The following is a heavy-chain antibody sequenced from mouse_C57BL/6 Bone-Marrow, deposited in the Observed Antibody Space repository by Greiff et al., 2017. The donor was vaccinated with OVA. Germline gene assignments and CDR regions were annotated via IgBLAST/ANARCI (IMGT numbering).Heavy chain of an antibody. Sequence: QVQLQQPGAELVKPGASVKLSCKASGYTFTSYWMHWVKQRPGQGLEWIGMIHPNSGSTNYNEKFKSKATLTVDKSSSTAYMQLSSLTSEDSSVYYCAREGLITTVVAKNYWGQGTTLTVSS. D-gene: IGHD1-1*01. J-gene: IGHJ2*01. CDR1: GYTFTSYW. V-gene: IGHV1-64*01. CDR3: AREGLITTVVAKNY. CDR2: IHPNSGST.